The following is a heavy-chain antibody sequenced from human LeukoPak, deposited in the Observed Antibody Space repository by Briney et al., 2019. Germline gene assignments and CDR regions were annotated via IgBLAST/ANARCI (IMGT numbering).Heavy chain of an antibody. D-gene: IGHD3-10*01. CDR3: AQGDYYGSGSYPDY. Sequence: PGGSLRLSCAASGFTFSSYAMYWVRQAPGKGLEWVTFIRYDGTKRYYADSVKGRFTISRDNSKNTAHLQMNSLRAEDTAVYYCAQGDYYGSGSYPDYWGQGTLVTVSS. J-gene: IGHJ4*02. V-gene: IGHV3-30*02. CDR2: IRYDGTKR. CDR1: GFTFSSYA.